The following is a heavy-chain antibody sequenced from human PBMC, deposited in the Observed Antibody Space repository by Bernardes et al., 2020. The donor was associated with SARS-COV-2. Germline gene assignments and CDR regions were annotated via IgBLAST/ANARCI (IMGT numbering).Heavy chain of an antibody. D-gene: IGHD2-2*01. CDR3: ARGEDLVVVPADYYYGLDV. CDR2: ISDYNGNT. J-gene: IGHJ6*02. Sequence: ASVKVSCKASGYTFTSYGISWVRQAPGQGLEWMGWISDYNGNTNDAQKFQGRVAMTSDAATTTGYMELRSLRSDDTAVYYCARGEDLVVVPADYYYGLDVWGQGTTVTVSS. V-gene: IGHV1-18*04. CDR1: GYTFTSYG.